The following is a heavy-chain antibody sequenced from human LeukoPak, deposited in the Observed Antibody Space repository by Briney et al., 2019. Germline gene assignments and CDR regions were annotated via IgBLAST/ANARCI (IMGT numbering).Heavy chain of an antibody. CDR2: INHSGST. CDR3: ARAVPQYCSSTSCRGAFDI. Sequence: PSETLSLTCAVYGGSFSGYYWSWIRQPPGKGLEWIGEINHSGSTNYNPSLKSRVTISVDTSKNQFSLKLSSVTAADTAVYYCARAVPQYCSSTSCRGAFDIWGQGTMVTVSS. D-gene: IGHD2-2*01. V-gene: IGHV4-34*01. J-gene: IGHJ3*02. CDR1: GGSFSGYY.